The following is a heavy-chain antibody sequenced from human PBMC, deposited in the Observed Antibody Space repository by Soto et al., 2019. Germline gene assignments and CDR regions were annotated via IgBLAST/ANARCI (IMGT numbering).Heavy chain of an antibody. CDR2: IWYDGGNK. CDR1: GFTFSSYG. CDR3: ARDPDYYDSSGYYSLDY. J-gene: IGHJ4*02. Sequence: QVQLVESGGGVVQPGRSLRLSCAASGFTFSSYGMHWVRQAPGKGLEWVAVIWYDGGNKYYADSVKGRFTISRDNSKNTLYLQMNSLRAEDTAVYYCARDPDYYDSSGYYSLDYWGQGTLVTVSS. V-gene: IGHV3-33*01. D-gene: IGHD3-22*01.